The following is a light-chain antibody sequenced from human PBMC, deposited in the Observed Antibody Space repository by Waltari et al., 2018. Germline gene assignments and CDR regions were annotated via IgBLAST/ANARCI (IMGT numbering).Light chain of an antibody. CDR2: AAS. V-gene: IGKV1-9*01. J-gene: IGKJ3*01. CDR3: QQLNSYPFFT. Sequence: DIQLTQSPSFLSASVGDRVTITCRASQGISSYLAWYQQKPGKAPKRLIYAASNLQSGVPSRFSGSGSGTEFTLTISSLQPEDFATYYCQQLNSYPFFTFGPGTKVDIK. CDR1: QGISSY.